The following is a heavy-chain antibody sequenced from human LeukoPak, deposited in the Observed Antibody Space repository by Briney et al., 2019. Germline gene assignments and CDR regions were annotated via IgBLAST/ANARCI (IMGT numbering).Heavy chain of an antibody. CDR1: GFTFGSYW. Sequence: PGGSLRLSCVASGFTFGSYWMHWVRQAPGRGLVWVSRINSDGSTTSYADSVKGRFTMSRDNAKNTLYLQMNSLRAEDTAVYYCARTVAGKGNAFDIWGQGTMVTVSP. CDR3: ARTVAGKGNAFDI. J-gene: IGHJ3*02. D-gene: IGHD6-19*01. CDR2: INSDGSTT. V-gene: IGHV3-74*01.